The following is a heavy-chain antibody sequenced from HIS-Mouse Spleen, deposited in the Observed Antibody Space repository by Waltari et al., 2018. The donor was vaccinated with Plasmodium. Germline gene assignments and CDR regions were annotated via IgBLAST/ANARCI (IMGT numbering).Heavy chain of an antibody. D-gene: IGHD6-6*01. CDR2: IDWDDDK. Sequence: QVTLRESGPALVKPTQTLTLTCTFSGFSLSTSGMCVSWIRQPPGKALEWPARIDWDDDKYYSTCLQTRLTISKDTSKNHVVLKMTNMDPVDTATYYCARTTYSSSSAKYYYYGMDVWGQGTTVTVSS. J-gene: IGHJ6*02. CDR1: GFSLSTSGMC. V-gene: IGHV2-70*15. CDR3: ARTTYSSSSAKYYYYGMDV.